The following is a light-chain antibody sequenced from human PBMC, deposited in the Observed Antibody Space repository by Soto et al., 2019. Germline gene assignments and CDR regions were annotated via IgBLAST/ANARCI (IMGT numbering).Light chain of an antibody. CDR2: GAS. V-gene: IGKV3-15*01. CDR1: QSINSD. CDR3: QQYDNWPPIT. J-gene: IGKJ5*01. Sequence: EVVMTQSPATLSDSPGDRANLSCRASQSINSDLAWYQHKPGQAPRLLIYGASTRAIGVPARFSGSGSGTEFTLTIDSLQSDDFAVYYCQQYDNWPPITFGQGTRLEI.